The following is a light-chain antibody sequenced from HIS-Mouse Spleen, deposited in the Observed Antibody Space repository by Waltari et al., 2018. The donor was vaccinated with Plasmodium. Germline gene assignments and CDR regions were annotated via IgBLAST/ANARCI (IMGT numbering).Light chain of an antibody. CDR3: CSYAGSSTWV. Sequence: QSALTQPASVSGSPGQSITISCTGTSSDVGSYNLVSWYQQNPGKAPKLMIYEGSKRASWVSNCCAGSKSGNTASRTISGLQAEDEADYYCCSYAGSSTWVFGGGTKLTVL. CDR1: SSDVGSYNL. V-gene: IGLV2-23*01. CDR2: EGS. J-gene: IGLJ3*02.